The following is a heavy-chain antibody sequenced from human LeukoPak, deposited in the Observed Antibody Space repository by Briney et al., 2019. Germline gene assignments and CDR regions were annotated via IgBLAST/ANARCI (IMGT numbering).Heavy chain of an antibody. D-gene: IGHD2-2*02. CDR1: GYSISSGYY. J-gene: IGHJ4*02. V-gene: IGHV4-38-2*01. CDR3: ARICSSTSCYTSTTDY. CDR2: IYHSGST. Sequence: SETLSLTCAVSGYSISSGYYWGWIRQPPGKGLEWIGSIYHSGSTYYNPSLKSRVTISVDTSKNPFSLKLSSVTAAATAVYYCARICSSTSCYTSTTDYWGQGTLVTVSS.